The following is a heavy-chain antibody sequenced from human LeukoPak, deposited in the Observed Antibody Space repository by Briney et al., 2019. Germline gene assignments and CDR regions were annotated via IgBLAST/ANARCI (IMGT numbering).Heavy chain of an antibody. J-gene: IGHJ3*02. CDR1: GFTFSSYA. CDR2: ISGSGGST. CDR3: ANSEKCSGGSCYLGAFDI. V-gene: IGHV3-23*01. D-gene: IGHD2-15*01. Sequence: GGSLRLACAASGFTFSSYAMSWVRQAPGKGLEWVSAISGSGGSTYYADSVKGRFTISRDNSKNTLYLQMSSLRAEDTAVYYCANSEKCSGGSCYLGAFDIWGQGTMVTVSS.